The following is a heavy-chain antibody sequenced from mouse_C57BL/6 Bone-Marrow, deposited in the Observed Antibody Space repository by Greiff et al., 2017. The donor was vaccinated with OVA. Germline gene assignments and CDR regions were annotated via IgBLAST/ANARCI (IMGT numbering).Heavy chain of an antibody. CDR1: GYAFSSSW. V-gene: IGHV1-82*01. Sequence: QVQLQQSGPELVKPGASVKISCKASGYAFSSSWMNWVKQRPGKGLEWIGRIYPGDGDTKYNGKFKGKATLTADKSSSTAYMQLSSLTSEDSAVYFCSVAYCDGSSQWDLDVWGTGTTVTVSS. J-gene: IGHJ1*03. CDR2: IYPGDGDT. D-gene: IGHD1-1*01. CDR3: SVAYCDGSSQWDLDV.